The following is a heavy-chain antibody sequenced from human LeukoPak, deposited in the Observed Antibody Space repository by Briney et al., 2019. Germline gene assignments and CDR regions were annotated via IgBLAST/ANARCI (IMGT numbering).Heavy chain of an antibody. D-gene: IGHD2-2*02. Sequence: PSETLSLTCTVSGGSISSYYWSWIRQPAGKGLEWIGRIYTSGSTNYNPSLKSRVTMSVDTSKNQFSLKLSSVTAADTAVYYCARDRARCSSTSCYRSGWFDPWGQGTLVTVSS. CDR1: GGSISSYY. CDR3: ARDRARCSSTSCYRSGWFDP. J-gene: IGHJ5*02. CDR2: IYTSGST. V-gene: IGHV4-4*07.